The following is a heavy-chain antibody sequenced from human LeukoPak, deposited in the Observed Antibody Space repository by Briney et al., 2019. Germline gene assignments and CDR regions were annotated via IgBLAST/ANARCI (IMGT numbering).Heavy chain of an antibody. Sequence: PGGSLRLSCAASGFTFGDYAMQWVRKAPGKGLEWVSGISWNSGSIGYADSVKGRFTISRDNAKNSLYLQMNSLRAEDTALYYCARSSHSSYSPGMDAGGQGPTVTVSS. J-gene: IGHJ6*02. V-gene: IGHV3-9*01. CDR1: GFTFGDYA. CDR2: ISWNSGSI. CDR3: ARSSHSSYSPGMDA.